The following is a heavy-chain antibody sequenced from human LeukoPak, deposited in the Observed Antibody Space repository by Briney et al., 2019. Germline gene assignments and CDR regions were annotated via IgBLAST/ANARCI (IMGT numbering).Heavy chain of an antibody. D-gene: IGHD1-26*01. Sequence: RGESLTISCKGSGYSITSYWSGWVRQMPGKGLVWMGIIYPGDSDTRYSPSFQGQVTISADKSIGTAYLQWSSLKASDTAMYYCARPSGSYYGPDYWGQGTLVTVSS. J-gene: IGHJ4*02. CDR3: ARPSGSYYGPDY. CDR2: IYPGDSDT. V-gene: IGHV5-51*01. CDR1: GYSITSYW.